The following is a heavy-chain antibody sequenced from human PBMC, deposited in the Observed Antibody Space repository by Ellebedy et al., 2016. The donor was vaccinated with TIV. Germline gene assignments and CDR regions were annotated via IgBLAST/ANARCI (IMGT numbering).Heavy chain of an antibody. J-gene: IGHJ4*02. V-gene: IGHV3-7*01. CDR3: ARDRPGTVVAGALEY. CDR2: IKEDGSEK. Sequence: GESLKISCAASGFTFSSCWMSWVRQAPGKGLEWVANIKEDGSEKNYVDSVKGRFAISRDNSENTLYLQVNSLTTEDTAVYYCARDRPGTVVAGALEYWGQGTLVTVSS. D-gene: IGHD6-19*01. CDR1: GFTFSSCW.